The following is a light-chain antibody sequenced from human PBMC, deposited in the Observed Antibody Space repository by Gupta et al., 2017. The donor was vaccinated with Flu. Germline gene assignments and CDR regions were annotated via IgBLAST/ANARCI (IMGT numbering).Light chain of an antibody. J-gene: IGLJ2*01. V-gene: IGLV8-61*01. Sequence: QTVVTQEPSFSVSPGGTVTLTCGLSSGSVSSGYYPSWYQQTPGQAPRTLIYNTNTRSSGVPDRVSGSILGNKAALTITGAQADDESYYDCVLYMGSAMQVCGGGTKLTVL. CDR1: SGSVSSGYY. CDR2: NTN. CDR3: VLYMGSAMQV.